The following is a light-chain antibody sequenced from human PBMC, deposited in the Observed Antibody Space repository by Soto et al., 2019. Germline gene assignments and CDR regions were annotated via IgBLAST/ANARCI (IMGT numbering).Light chain of an antibody. CDR2: LNSDGSH. CDR1: SGHSSYA. V-gene: IGLV4-69*01. CDR3: QTWGTGFWV. J-gene: IGLJ3*02. Sequence: QPVLTQSPSASASMRASVKLTCTLSSGHSSYAIAWHQQQPEKGPRYLMKLNSDGSHSKGDGIPDRFSGSSSGAERYLTIPIQQSEDEADYYCQTWGTGFWVFGGGTKLTVL.